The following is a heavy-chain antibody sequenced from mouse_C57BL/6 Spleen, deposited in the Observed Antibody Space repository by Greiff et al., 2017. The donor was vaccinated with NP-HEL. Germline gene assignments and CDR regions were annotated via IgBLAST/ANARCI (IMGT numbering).Heavy chain of an antibody. CDR1: GYTFTSYW. CDR3: ARSGYYGSSPFAY. V-gene: IGHV1-64*01. Sequence: QVQLQQPGAELVKPGASVQLSCKASGYTFTSYWMHWVKQRPGQGLEWIGMIHPNSGSTNYNEKFKSKATLTVDKSSSTAYMQLSSLTSEDSAVYYCARSGYYGSSPFAYWGQGTLVTVSA. CDR2: IHPNSGST. D-gene: IGHD1-1*01. J-gene: IGHJ3*01.